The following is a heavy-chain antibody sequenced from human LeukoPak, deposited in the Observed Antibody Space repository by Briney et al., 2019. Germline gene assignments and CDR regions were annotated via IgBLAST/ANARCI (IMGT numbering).Heavy chain of an antibody. CDR3: ARLPGVGVAAKGRPPYYYYMDV. CDR1: GGTFSSYA. Sequence: GASVKVSCKASGGTFSSYAISWVRQAPGQGLEWMGGIIPIFGTANYAQKFQGRVTITADESTNTAYMELSSLRSEDTAVYYCARLPGVGVAAKGRPPYYYYMDVWGKGTTVTISS. D-gene: IGHD2-15*01. V-gene: IGHV1-69*13. J-gene: IGHJ6*03. CDR2: IIPIFGTA.